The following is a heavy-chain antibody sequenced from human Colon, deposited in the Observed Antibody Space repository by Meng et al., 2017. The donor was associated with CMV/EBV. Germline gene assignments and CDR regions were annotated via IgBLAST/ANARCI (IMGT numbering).Heavy chain of an antibody. D-gene: IGHD2-2*01. CDR3: ARLGGVPAALLL. CDR2: ISGSNDFI. J-gene: IGHJ6*02. V-gene: IGHV3-21*01. Sequence: LSLTCVASGFNFKVYTMNWVRQAPGKGLEWIASISGSNDFIYYADSVKGRFTVSRDNAKNSLHLQINSLRAEDTAVYYCARLGGVPAALLLWGQGTTVTVSS. CDR1: GFNFKVYT.